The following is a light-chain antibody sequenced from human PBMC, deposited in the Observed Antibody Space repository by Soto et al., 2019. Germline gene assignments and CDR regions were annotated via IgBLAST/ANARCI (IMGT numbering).Light chain of an antibody. J-gene: IGLJ2*01. Sequence: QSALTQPASVSGSPGQSITISCTGTSSDVGGYNSVSWYQQHPGKAPKLMIYDVSNRPSGVSNRFSGSKSGNTASLTISGPQAEDEADYYCSSYTSSSTLEFGGGTKVTVL. CDR2: DVS. CDR3: SSYTSSSTLE. V-gene: IGLV2-14*01. CDR1: SSDVGGYNS.